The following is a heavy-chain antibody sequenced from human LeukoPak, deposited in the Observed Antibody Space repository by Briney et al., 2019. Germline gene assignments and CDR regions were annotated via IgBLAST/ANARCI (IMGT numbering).Heavy chain of an antibody. CDR1: GFTFSSYS. D-gene: IGHD3-10*01. CDR2: ISSSSSCI. CDR3: ARGPPLGDYGSGSYFSY. J-gene: IGHJ4*02. Sequence: GGSLRLSCAASGFTFSSYSMNWVRQAPGKGLEWVSSISSSSSCIYYADSVKGRFTISRDNAKNSLYLQMNSLRVEDTAVYYCARGPPLGDYGSGSYFSYWGQGTLVTVSS. V-gene: IGHV3-21*01.